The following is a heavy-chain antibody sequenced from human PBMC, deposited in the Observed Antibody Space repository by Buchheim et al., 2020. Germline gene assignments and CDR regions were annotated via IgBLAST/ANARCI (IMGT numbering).Heavy chain of an antibody. D-gene: IGHD2-15*01. V-gene: IGHV4-4*02. CDR1: GGSISSSNW. CDR3: ARNEGYCSGGSCQNYYYGMDV. CDR2: IYHSGST. Sequence: QVQLQESGPGLVKPSGTLSLTCAVSGGSISSSNWWSWVRQPPGKGLEWIGEIYHSGSTNYNPSLKSRVTISVDKSKNQFSLKLSSVTAADTAVYYCARNEGYCSGGSCQNYYYGMDVWGQGTT. J-gene: IGHJ6*02.